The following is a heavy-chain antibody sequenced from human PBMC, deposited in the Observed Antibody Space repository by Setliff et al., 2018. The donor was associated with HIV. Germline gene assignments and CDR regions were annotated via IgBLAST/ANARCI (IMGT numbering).Heavy chain of an antibody. Sequence: SETLSLTCSISGATIHYHYWSWIRQPPGKGLEWIGYVDYSGDTECNPSLQSRATISRDPSKSQVSLTLNSATAADTAVYYCTRGPGGTVPKPLEAFDVWGRGAVVT. V-gene: IGHV4-59*11. CDR1: GATIHYHY. D-gene: IGHD1-7*01. J-gene: IGHJ3*01. CDR2: VDYSGDT. CDR3: TRGPGGTVPKPLEAFDV.